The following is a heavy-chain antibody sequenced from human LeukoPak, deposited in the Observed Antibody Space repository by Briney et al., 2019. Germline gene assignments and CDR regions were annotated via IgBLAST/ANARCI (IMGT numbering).Heavy chain of an antibody. Sequence: ASVTVSCKASGGTFSSYAISWVRQAPGQGLEWMGGIIPIFGTANYAQKFQGRVTITADESTSTAYMELSSLRSEDTAVYYCARDTIRSQSPNYYYYYGMDVWGQGTTVTVSS. V-gene: IGHV1-69*13. J-gene: IGHJ6*02. CDR1: GGTFSSYA. CDR3: ARDTIRSQSPNYYYYYGMDV. D-gene: IGHD2-2*01. CDR2: IIPIFGTA.